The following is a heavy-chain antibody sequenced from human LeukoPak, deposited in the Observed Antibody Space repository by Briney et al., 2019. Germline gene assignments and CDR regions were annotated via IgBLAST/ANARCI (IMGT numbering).Heavy chain of an antibody. Sequence: PGGSLRLSCAASGFTFSSYAMSWVRQAPGKGLEWVSAISGSGGSTYYADSVKGRFTISRDNSKNTLYLQMNRLRAENTAVYYCAKSKGSGYDWDYWGQGTLITVSS. CDR3: AKSKGSGYDWDY. D-gene: IGHD5-12*01. V-gene: IGHV3-23*01. J-gene: IGHJ4*02. CDR2: ISGSGGST. CDR1: GFTFSSYA.